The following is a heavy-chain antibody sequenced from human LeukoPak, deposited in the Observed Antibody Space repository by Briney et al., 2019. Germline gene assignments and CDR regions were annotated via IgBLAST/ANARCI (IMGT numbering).Heavy chain of an antibody. J-gene: IGHJ4*02. CDR2: IKEDGSDK. D-gene: IGHD3-10*01. CDR1: GFIFSNYW. Sequence: GGSLRLSCEASGFIFSNYWMAWVRQAPGKGLEWVANIKEDGSDKNYVESMKGRYTISRDNAQNSLYLQMNSLRAEDTAVYYCAKVEMKVRGGLVDYWGQGTLVTVSS. CDR3: AKVEMKVRGGLVDY. V-gene: IGHV3-7*01.